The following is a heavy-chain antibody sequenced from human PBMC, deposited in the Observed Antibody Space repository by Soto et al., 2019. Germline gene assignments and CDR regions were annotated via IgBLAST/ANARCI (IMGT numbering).Heavy chain of an antibody. CDR3: ATDLISGSYYFDY. CDR2: FDPEDGET. CDR1: GGTFSSYA. Sequence: ASVKVSCKASGGTFSSYAISWVRQAPGKGLEWMGGFDPEDGETIYAQKFQGRVTMTEDTSTDTAYMELSSLRSEDTAVYYCATDLISGSYYFDYWGQGTLVTVSS. D-gene: IGHD1-26*01. J-gene: IGHJ4*02. V-gene: IGHV1-24*01.